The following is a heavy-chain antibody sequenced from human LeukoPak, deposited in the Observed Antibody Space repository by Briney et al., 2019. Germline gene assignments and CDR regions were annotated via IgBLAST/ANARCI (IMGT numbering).Heavy chain of an antibody. CDR2: IYNSGST. J-gene: IGHJ4*02. CDR1: GGSISSYY. Sequence: SETLSLTCTVSGGSISSYYWSWIRQPPGKGLEWIGYIYNSGSTNYNPSLKSRVTMSVDTSKNQFSLKLSSVTAADTAVYYCARLPMVRGVTEYYFDYWGQGTLVTVSS. CDR3: ARLPMVRGVTEYYFDY. D-gene: IGHD3-10*01. V-gene: IGHV4-59*01.